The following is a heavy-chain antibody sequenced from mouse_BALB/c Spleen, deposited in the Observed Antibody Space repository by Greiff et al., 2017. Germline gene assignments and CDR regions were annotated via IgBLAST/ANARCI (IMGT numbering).Heavy chain of an antibody. J-gene: IGHJ3*01. Sequence: EVKVEESGGGLVQPGGSLKLSCAASGFTFSSYGMSWVRQTPDKRLELVATINSNGGSTYYPDSVKGRFTISRDNAKNTLYLQMSSLKSEDTAMYYCARERDDYEGLFAYWGQGTLVTVSA. CDR1: GFTFSSYG. CDR2: INSNGGST. CDR3: ARERDDYEGLFAY. D-gene: IGHD2-4*01. V-gene: IGHV5-6-3*01.